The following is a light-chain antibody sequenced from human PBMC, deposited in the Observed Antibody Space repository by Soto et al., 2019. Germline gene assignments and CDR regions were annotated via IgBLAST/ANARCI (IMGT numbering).Light chain of an antibody. J-gene: IGLJ1*01. CDR3: RSYTSSSTYI. V-gene: IGLV2-14*01. CDR2: DVS. CDR1: SSDVGGYNY. Sequence: QSALTHAASVSGSPGQSITISFTGTSSDVGGYNYVSWYQQHPGKDPKLMIYDVSNRPSGVSNRFSGSKSGNTASLTISGLQAEDEADYYGRSYTSSSTYIFGTGTKVTVL.